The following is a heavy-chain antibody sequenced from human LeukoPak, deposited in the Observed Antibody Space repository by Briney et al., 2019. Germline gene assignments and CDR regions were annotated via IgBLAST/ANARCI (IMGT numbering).Heavy chain of an antibody. D-gene: IGHD5-12*01. J-gene: IGHJ4*02. CDR1: GGSISSSSYY. V-gene: IGHV4-39*01. Sequence: SETLSLTCTVSGGSISSSSYYWAWIRQPPGKGLEWIGSIYYSGRTFYNPALKSRLTISADSSTNQFSLKQSSVNAADTAVYYCARRDIGATIDYWGQGTLVTVSS. CDR2: IYYSGRT. CDR3: ARRDIGATIDY.